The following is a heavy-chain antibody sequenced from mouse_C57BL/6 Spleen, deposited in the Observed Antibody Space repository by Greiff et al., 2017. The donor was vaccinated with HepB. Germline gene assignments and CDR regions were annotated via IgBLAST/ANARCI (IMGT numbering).Heavy chain of an antibody. J-gene: IGHJ2*01. CDR2: INPNNGGT. D-gene: IGHD1-1*01. CDR1: GYTFTDYY. V-gene: IGHV1-26*01. CDR3: ALITTVVADFDY. Sequence: VQLQQSGPELVKPGASVKISCKASGYTFTDYYMNWVKQSHGKSLEWIGDINPNNGGTSYNQKFKGKATLTVDKSSSTAYMELRSLTSEDSAVYYCALITTVVADFDYWGQGTTLTVSS.